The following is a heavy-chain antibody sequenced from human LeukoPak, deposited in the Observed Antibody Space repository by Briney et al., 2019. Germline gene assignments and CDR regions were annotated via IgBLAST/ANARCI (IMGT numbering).Heavy chain of an antibody. CDR2: INPNSGGT. J-gene: IGHJ5*02. CDR1: GYTFTGYY. D-gene: IGHD2-2*01. CDR3: ARDSYQLLFVVGREVGWFDP. V-gene: IGHV1-2*02. Sequence: ASVKVSCKASGYTFTGYYMHWVRQAPGQGLEWMGWINPNSGGTNYAQKFQGRVTMTRDTSISTAYMELSRLRSDDTAVYYFARDSYQLLFVVGREVGWFDPWRQGTLVTVSS.